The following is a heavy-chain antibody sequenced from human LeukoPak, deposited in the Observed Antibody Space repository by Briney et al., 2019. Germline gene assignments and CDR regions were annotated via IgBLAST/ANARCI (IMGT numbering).Heavy chain of an antibody. Sequence: GGSLRLSCAASGFTFDDYAMHWVRQAPGKGLEWVSGISWNGGSIGYADSVKGRFTISRDNAKNSLYLQMNSLRAEDMALYYCAKGYCGSTSCHFAYWGQGTLVTVSS. CDR1: GFTFDDYA. D-gene: IGHD2-2*01. CDR2: ISWNGGSI. CDR3: AKGYCGSTSCHFAY. J-gene: IGHJ4*02. V-gene: IGHV3-9*03.